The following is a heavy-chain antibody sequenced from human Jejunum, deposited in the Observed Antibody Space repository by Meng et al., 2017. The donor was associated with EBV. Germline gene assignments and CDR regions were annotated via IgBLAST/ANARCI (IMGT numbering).Heavy chain of an antibody. Sequence: QAPLHRGGAGLLNPSEPLPFPCRVYVGSFNGYYWTWIRQSPGKSLEWIGEINHSETTNYNPSLRSRVIISVDTSKKQFSLTLTSVTAADTAVYYCARGVYGPTTRGREYFIHWGRGTLVTVSS. D-gene: IGHD2/OR15-2a*01. J-gene: IGHJ1*01. CDR1: VGSFNGYY. CDR3: ARGVYGPTTRGREYFIH. V-gene: IGHV4-34*01. CDR2: INHSETT.